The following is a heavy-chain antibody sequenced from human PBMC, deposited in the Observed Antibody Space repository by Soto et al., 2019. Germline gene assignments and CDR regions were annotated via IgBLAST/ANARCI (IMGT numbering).Heavy chain of an antibody. J-gene: IGHJ4*02. D-gene: IGHD1-7*01. CDR1: GFTFSSYA. Sequence: GGSLRLSCAASGFTFSSYAMSWVRQAPGKGLEWGSAISGSGGSTYYADSVKGRFTISRDNSKNTLYLQMNSLRAEDKSVYYCAKMFIVIDNWNYYFDYWGQGTLVTVSS. CDR3: AKMFIVIDNWNYYFDY. CDR2: ISGSGGST. V-gene: IGHV3-23*01.